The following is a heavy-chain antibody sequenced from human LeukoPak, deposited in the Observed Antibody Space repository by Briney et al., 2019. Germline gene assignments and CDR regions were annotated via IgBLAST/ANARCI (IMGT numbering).Heavy chain of an antibody. D-gene: IGHD3-22*01. CDR1: GGSFSGYY. V-gene: IGHV4-34*01. J-gene: IGHJ4*02. CDR3: ARGLRRMGNYYDSSGYYPLGY. CDR2: INHSGST. Sequence: SETLSLTCAVYGGSFSGYYWGWIRQPPGKGLEWIGEINHSGSTNYNPSLKSRVTISVDTSKNQFSLKLSSVTAADTAVYYCARGLRRMGNYYDSSGYYPLGYWGQGTLVTVSS.